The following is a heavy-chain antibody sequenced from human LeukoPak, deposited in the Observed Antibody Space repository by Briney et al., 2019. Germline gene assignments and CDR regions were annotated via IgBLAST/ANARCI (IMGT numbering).Heavy chain of an antibody. CDR1: GFTFSSYD. D-gene: IGHD1-1*01. Sequence: GGSLRLSCAASGFTFSSYDMHWVRQATGKGLEWVSAISTAGDTYYPGSVKGRFTISRENAKNSLYLQMNSLRAGDTAVYYCAKTDWNDGPLDYWGQGTLVTVSS. V-gene: IGHV3-13*01. J-gene: IGHJ4*02. CDR3: AKTDWNDGPLDY. CDR2: ISTAGDT.